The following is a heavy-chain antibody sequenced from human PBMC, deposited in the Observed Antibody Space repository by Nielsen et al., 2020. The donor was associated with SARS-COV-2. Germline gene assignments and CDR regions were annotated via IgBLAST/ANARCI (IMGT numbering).Heavy chain of an antibody. J-gene: IGHJ4*02. CDR1: GYSFTSYW. D-gene: IGHD2-21*02. Sequence: GESLKISCQGSGYSFTSYWIGWVRQMPGKGLEWMGIIYPGDSDTRYSPSFQGQVTISADKSISTAYLQWSSLKASDTAMYYCARLVGGPVVVTAIPAYWGQGTLVTVSS. V-gene: IGHV5-51*01. CDR3: ARLVGGPVVVTAIPAY. CDR2: IYPGDSDT.